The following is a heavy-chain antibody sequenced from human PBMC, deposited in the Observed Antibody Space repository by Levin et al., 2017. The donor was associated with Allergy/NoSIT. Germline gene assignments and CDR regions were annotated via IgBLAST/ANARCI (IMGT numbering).Heavy chain of an antibody. CDR2: ISASGGGT. D-gene: IGHD2-21*01. CDR1: GFTFSTYA. CDR3: AKDIFWWDGGKGEVGDY. J-gene: IGHJ4*02. Sequence: PGGSLRLSCAASGFTFSTYAMSWVRQAPGKGLEWVSGISASGGGTYYADSVKGRFTISRDNSKNTLYLRMNSLRAEDPAVYYCAKDIFWWDGGKGEVGDYWGQGTLVTVSS. V-gene: IGHV3-23*01.